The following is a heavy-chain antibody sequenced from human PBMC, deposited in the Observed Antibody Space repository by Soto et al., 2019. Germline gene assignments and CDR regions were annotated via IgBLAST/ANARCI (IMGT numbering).Heavy chain of an antibody. D-gene: IGHD3-10*01. CDR1: GFTFSTYN. V-gene: IGHV3-21*01. Sequence: EVQLVESGGGLVKPGGSLRLSCAASGFTFSTYNMNRVRQAPGKGLEWVSYTSSSSSSIYYADSLKGRFTISRDNAKNALYLQMNSLRVEDTAVYYCARELVFHGMDVWGQGTTVTVSS. CDR2: TSSSSSSI. J-gene: IGHJ6*02. CDR3: ARELVFHGMDV.